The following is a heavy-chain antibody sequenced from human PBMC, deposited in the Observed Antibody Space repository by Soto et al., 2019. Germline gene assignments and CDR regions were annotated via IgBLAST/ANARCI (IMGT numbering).Heavy chain of an antibody. D-gene: IGHD1-26*01. V-gene: IGHV3-73*01. CDR3: TSPVGSIDY. CDR1: GFTFSGSA. CDR2: IRSKANSYAT. Sequence: GGSLRLSCAASGFTFSGSAMHWVRQASGKGLEWVGRIRSKANSYATAYAASVKGRFTISRDDSKNTAYLQMNSLKTEDTAVYYCTSPVGSIDYWGQGTLVTVSS. J-gene: IGHJ4*02.